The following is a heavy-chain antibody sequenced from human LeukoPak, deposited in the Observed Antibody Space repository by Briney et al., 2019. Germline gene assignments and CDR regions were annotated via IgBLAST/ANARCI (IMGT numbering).Heavy chain of an antibody. CDR3: ARDSARYGSGERSPYYYMDV. V-gene: IGHV4-4*07. J-gene: IGHJ6*03. CDR2: IYTSGST. D-gene: IGHD3-10*01. Sequence: PSETLSLTCTVSGGSISSYYWSWIRQPAGKGLEWIGRIYTSGSTNYNPSLKSRVTISVDTSKNQFSLKLSSVTAADTAVYYCARDSARYGSGERSPYYYMDVWGKGTTVTVSS. CDR1: GGSISSYY.